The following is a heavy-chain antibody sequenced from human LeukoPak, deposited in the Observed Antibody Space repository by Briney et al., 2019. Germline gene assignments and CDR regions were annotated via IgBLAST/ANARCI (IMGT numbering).Heavy chain of an antibody. J-gene: IGHJ3*02. D-gene: IGHD1-7*01. V-gene: IGHV1-2*02. CDR3: ARDLWGTGTIGAFDI. Sequence: ASVKVSCKASGYTFTGYYMHWVRQAPGQGLEWMGWINPNSGGTNYAQKFQGRVTMTRDTSISTAYMELSRLRSDDTAVYYCARDLWGTGTIGAFDIWGQGTMVIVSS. CDR1: GYTFTGYY. CDR2: INPNSGGT.